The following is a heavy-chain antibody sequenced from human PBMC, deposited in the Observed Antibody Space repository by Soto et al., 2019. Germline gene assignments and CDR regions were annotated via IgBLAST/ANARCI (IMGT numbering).Heavy chain of an antibody. CDR3: AKGPIFGVENIYDY. J-gene: IGHJ4*02. Sequence: DVQLLESGGDLVQPGGSLRLSCAASGFTFSSYAMSWVRQAPGKGLEWVSSMSGAGRSSYDADSVKGRFNISRDNSKNTLYLQMNKLRAEDTALYYCAKGPIFGVENIYDYWGPGTLVTVSS. CDR2: MSGAGRSS. CDR1: GFTFSSYA. D-gene: IGHD3-3*01. V-gene: IGHV3-23*01.